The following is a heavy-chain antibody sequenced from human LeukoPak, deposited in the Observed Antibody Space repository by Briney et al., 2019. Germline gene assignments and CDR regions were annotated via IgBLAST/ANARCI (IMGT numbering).Heavy chain of an antibody. J-gene: IGHJ6*03. D-gene: IGHD6-6*01. CDR2: IIPIFGTA. CDR1: GGTFSSYA. CDR3: ARARREGSRPYYYYMDV. V-gene: IGHV1-69*05. Sequence: GTSEKVSCKASGGTFSSYAISWVRPAPGQGLEWMGGIIPIFGTANYAQKFQGRVTITTDESTSTAYMELSSLRSEDTAVYYCARARREGSRPYYYYMDVWGKGTTVTVSS.